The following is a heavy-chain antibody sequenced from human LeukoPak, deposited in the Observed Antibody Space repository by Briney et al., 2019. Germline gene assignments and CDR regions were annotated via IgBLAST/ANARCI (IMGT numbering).Heavy chain of an antibody. J-gene: IGHJ3*02. CDR3: ARARPHYYGSGSYYTDAFDI. CDR2: IWYDGSNK. D-gene: IGHD3-10*01. V-gene: IGHV3-33*01. CDR1: GFTFSSYG. Sequence: GGSLRLSCAASGFTFSSYGMHWVRQAPGKGLEWVAVIWYDGSNKYYADSVKGRFSISRDNSKNTLYLQMNSLRAEDTAVYYCARARPHYYGSGSYYTDAFDIWGQGTMVTVSS.